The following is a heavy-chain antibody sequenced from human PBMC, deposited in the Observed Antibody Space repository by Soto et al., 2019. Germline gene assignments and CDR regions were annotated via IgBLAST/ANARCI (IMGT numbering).Heavy chain of an antibody. Sequence: EVQLVQSGGGLGRPGGSVRLSCAASGFNFNNAWMSWVRQAPGKGLEWVGRIKTNADGATTDYAAPVKGRFTISRDDSEKTLYLQMSSLRTHDTAVYFYTTHVLQVSDWIMFFDYWGQGVLVTVSS. J-gene: IGHJ4*02. V-gene: IGHV3-15*01. D-gene: IGHD2-2*03. CDR1: GFNFNNAW. CDR2: IKTNADGATT. CDR3: TTHVLQVSDWIMFFDY.